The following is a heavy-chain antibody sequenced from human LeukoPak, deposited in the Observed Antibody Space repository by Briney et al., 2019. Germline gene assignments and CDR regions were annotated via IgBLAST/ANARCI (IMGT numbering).Heavy chain of an antibody. J-gene: IGHJ4*02. Sequence: SETLSLTCVVHGVSFSGYYWSWIRQPPGKGLEWIGYIYNSGSTNYNPSLKSRVTISADTSKNQFSLKLTSVTAADTAMYYCVRDRELTYWGPGTLVTVSS. D-gene: IGHD5-24*01. V-gene: IGHV4-59*01. CDR1: GVSFSGYY. CDR3: VRDRELTY. CDR2: IYNSGST.